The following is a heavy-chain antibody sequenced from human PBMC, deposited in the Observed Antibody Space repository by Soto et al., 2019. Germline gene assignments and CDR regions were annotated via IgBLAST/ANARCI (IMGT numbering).Heavy chain of an antibody. V-gene: IGHV3-11*05. J-gene: IGHJ4*02. CDR3: ARSLGGYSGYSGY. CDR1: GFTFSDYY. Sequence: QVQLVESGGGLVQPGGCLRLSCAASGFTFSDYYMSWIRQAPGKGLEWVSYISSSGSDTNYADSVKGRLTVSRDNXKNSVYLQMNSMRAEDTAVYYWARSLGGYSGYSGYCCQGTLV. CDR2: ISSSGSDT. D-gene: IGHD5-12*01.